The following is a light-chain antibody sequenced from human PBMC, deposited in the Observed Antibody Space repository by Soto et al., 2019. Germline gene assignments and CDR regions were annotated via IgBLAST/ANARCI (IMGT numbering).Light chain of an antibody. Sequence: EIVLTQSPGTLSLSPGERATLSCRASESVSHNYLAWYQQKPGQAPRLLIYGVSFRAPGIPARFSGSGSGTDFSLTISRLEPEDFAVYYCQHCFYSRYFSFGPGTKVEVK. CDR3: QHCFYSRYFS. CDR1: ESVSHNY. J-gene: IGKJ3*01. V-gene: IGKV3-20*01. CDR2: GVS.